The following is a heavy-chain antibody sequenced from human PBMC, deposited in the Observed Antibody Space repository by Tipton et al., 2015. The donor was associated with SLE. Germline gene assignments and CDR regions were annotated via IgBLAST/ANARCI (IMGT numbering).Heavy chain of an antibody. CDR1: GGSIRDYPYR. CDR3: ARGFLYDGFQV. D-gene: IGHD2-2*02. V-gene: IGHV4-39*07. Sequence: TLSLTCSVSGGSIRDYPYRWAWIRQSPGKGLEWIGSISYSGRTYYNPSLKSRVTISHDTSKDQFSLKVTSVTPEDTAVYYCARGFLYDGFQVWGQGTLVTVSS. J-gene: IGHJ1*01. CDR2: ISYSGRT.